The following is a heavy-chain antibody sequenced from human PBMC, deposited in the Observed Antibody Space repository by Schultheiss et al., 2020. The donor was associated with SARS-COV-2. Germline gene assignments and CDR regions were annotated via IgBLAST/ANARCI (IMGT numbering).Heavy chain of an antibody. CDR2: IYYSGST. CDR3: ARLKYDFWSGYYPYQGYYYGMDV. J-gene: IGHJ6*02. D-gene: IGHD3-3*01. CDR1: CGSISSYY. V-gene: IGHV4-59*08. Sequence: SETLSLTCTVSCGSISSYYWSWIRQPPGKGLEWIGYIYYSGSTNYNPSLKSRVTISVDTSKNQFSLKLSSVTAADTAVYYCARLKYDFWSGYYPYQGYYYGMDVWGQGTTVTVSS.